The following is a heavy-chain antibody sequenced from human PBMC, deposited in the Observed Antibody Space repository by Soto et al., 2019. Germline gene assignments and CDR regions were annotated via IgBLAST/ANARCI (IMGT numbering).Heavy chain of an antibody. V-gene: IGHV3-23*01. D-gene: IGHD6-19*01. CDR2: ISGSGGST. Sequence: GGSLRLSCAASGFTFSSYAMSWVRQAPGKGLEWVSAISGSGGSTYYADSVKGRFTISRDNSKNTLYLQMNSLRAEDTAVYYGAKDRSGWYVLAYWGQGTLVTLSS. CDR3: AKDRSGWYVLAY. CDR1: GFTFSSYA. J-gene: IGHJ4*02.